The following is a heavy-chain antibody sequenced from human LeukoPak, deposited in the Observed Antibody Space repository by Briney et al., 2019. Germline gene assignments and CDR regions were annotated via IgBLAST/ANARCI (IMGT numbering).Heavy chain of an antibody. CDR1: GYSFTNYA. J-gene: IGHJ6*03. CDR3: ARDRGYMDV. V-gene: IGHV1-18*01. Sequence: ASVKVSCKASGYSFTNYAMNWVRQAPGQGLEWMGWISAYNGNTNYAQKLQGRVTMTTDTSTSTAYMELRSLRSDDTAVYYCARDRGYMDVWGKGTTVTVSS. CDR2: ISAYNGNT. D-gene: IGHD3-10*01.